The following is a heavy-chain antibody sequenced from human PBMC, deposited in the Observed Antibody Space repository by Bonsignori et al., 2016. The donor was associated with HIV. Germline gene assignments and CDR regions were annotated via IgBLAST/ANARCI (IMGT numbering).Heavy chain of an antibody. Sequence: WIRQPPGKGLEWIGEINHSGSTNYNPSLKSRVTISVGTSKNQFSLKLSSVTAADTAVYYCAVTAAAGGAFDIWGQGTMVTVSS. V-gene: IGHV4-34*01. CDR2: INHSGST. D-gene: IGHD6-13*01. J-gene: IGHJ3*02. CDR3: AVTAAAGGAFDI.